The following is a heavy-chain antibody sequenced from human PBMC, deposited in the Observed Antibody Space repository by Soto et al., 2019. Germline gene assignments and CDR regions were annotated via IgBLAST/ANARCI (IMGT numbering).Heavy chain of an antibody. V-gene: IGHV4-30-4*01. J-gene: IGHJ6*02. CDR3: ASYECYYVMNV. D-gene: IGHD5-12*01. Sequence: TLSLPWSLSAGIISSGDYCWRWIPQHPVKGLQWIVYIYYGRSTYYTPNLRSRVTISVDKSNIQFPLKLSPVTAAATSVYYCASYECYYVMNVWGQGTTVTVSS. CDR1: AGIISSGDYC. CDR2: IYYGRST.